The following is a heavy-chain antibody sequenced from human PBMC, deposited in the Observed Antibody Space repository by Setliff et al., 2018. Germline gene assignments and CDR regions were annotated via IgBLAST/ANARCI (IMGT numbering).Heavy chain of an antibody. V-gene: IGHV1-2*06. Sequence: ASVKVSCKASGYTFTGYYMHWVRQAPGQGLEWMGRINPNSGGTDYAQKFQGRVTMTRDTSISTAYMELSRLRSDDTAVYFCARDSAAGTTYFDYWGQGTLVTVS. D-gene: IGHD6-13*01. CDR1: GYTFTGYY. J-gene: IGHJ4*02. CDR3: ARDSAAGTTYFDY. CDR2: INPNSGGT.